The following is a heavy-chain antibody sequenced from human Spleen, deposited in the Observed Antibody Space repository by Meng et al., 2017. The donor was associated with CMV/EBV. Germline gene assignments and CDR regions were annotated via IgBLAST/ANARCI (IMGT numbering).Heavy chain of an antibody. CDR1: GFTFSSYE. CDR2: ISSSGSTI. J-gene: IGHJ4*02. Sequence: GGSLRLSCAASGFTFSSYEMNWVRQAPGKGLEWVSYISSSGSTIYYADSVKGRFTISRDNAKNSLYLQMNSLRAEDTALYYCAKDHYYGSGMGFYFDYWGQATLVTVSS. D-gene: IGHD3-10*01. CDR3: AKDHYYGSGMGFYFDY. V-gene: IGHV3-48*03.